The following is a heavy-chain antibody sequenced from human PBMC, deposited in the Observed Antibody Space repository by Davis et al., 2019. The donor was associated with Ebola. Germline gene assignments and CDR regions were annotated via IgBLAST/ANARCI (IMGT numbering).Heavy chain of an antibody. J-gene: IGHJ4*02. V-gene: IGHV3-11*01. CDR1: GFAFSDYY. CDR3: AKDPNGSSDWNYFDY. CDR2: ISGSGTTI. D-gene: IGHD2-8*01. Sequence: GESLKISCAASGFAFSDYYMSWIRQAPGKGLEWVSYISGSGTTIYYADSVKGRFTISRDNSKNTLYLQMNSLRAEDTAIYYCAKDPNGSSDWNYFDYWGQGTLVTVSS.